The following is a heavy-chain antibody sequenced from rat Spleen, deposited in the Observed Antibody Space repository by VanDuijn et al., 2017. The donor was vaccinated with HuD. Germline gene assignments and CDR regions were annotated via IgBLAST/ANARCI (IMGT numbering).Heavy chain of an antibody. Sequence: QVQLKESGPGLVQPSQTLSLTCTVSGFSLISYAVNWVRQPPGKGLEWMGGIWGDGSTNYNSALKSRLSISRDTSKSQVFLKMSGLQTDDTAIYFCTRSYGGYTSNWFAYWGQGTLVTVSS. J-gene: IGHJ3*01. CDR3: TRSYGGYTSNWFAY. CDR1: GFSLISYA. CDR2: IWGDGST. D-gene: IGHD1-11*01. V-gene: IGHV2-13*01.